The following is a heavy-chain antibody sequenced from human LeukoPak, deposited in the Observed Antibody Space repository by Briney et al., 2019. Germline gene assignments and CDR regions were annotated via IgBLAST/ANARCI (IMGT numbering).Heavy chain of an antibody. Sequence: PSETLSLTCTVSGGSISNYYWSWIRQPPGKGLEWIGYIYYSGSTNYNPSLKSRVTISVDTSKNQFSLKLSSVTAADTAVYYCARYDFWSGCLDVWGQGTTVTVSS. CDR2: IYYSGST. D-gene: IGHD3-3*01. CDR1: GGSISNYY. J-gene: IGHJ6*02. V-gene: IGHV4-59*01. CDR3: ARYDFWSGCLDV.